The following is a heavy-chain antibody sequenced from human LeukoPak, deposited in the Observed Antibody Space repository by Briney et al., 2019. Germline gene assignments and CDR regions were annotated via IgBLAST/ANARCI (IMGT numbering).Heavy chain of an antibody. CDR3: AREIGSSNWDWGTRFDY. J-gene: IGHJ4*02. D-gene: IGHD6-13*01. V-gene: IGHV4-31*03. CDR2: IYYSGST. Sequence: PSQTLSLTCTVSGGSISSGGYYWSWIRQHPGKGLEWIGYIYYSGSTYYNPSLKSRVTISVDTSKNQFSLKLSSVTAADTALYYCAREIGSSNWDWGTRFDYWGQGTLVTVSS. CDR1: GGSISSGGYY.